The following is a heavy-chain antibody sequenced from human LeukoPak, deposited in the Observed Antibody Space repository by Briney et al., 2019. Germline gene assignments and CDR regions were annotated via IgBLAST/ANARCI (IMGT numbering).Heavy chain of an antibody. V-gene: IGHV3-11*01. CDR1: GFTFSDYY. Sequence: PGGSLRLSCAASGFTFSDYYMSWIRQAPGKRLEWVSYISSSGSTIYYADSVKGRFTISRDNAKNSLYLQMNSLRAEDTAVYYCAREQQYQLLYGWFDPWGQGTLVTVSS. J-gene: IGHJ5*02. CDR2: ISSSGSTI. CDR3: AREQQYQLLYGWFDP. D-gene: IGHD2-2*02.